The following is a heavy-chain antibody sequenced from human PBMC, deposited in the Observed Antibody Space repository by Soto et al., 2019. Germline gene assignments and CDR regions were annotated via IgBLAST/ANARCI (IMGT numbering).Heavy chain of an antibody. Sequence: GGSLRLSWAASGFTFSSYSMNWVRQATGKGLEWVSSISSSSSYIYYADSVKGRFTISRDNAKNSLYLQMNSLRAEDTAVYYCARDLLSSGWYNWFDPWGQGTLVTVSS. CDR2: ISSSSSYI. V-gene: IGHV3-21*01. J-gene: IGHJ5*02. CDR3: ARDLLSSGWYNWFDP. CDR1: GFTFSSYS. D-gene: IGHD6-19*01.